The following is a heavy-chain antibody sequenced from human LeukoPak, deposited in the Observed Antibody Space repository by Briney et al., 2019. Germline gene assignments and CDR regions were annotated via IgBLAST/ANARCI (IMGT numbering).Heavy chain of an antibody. CDR1: GFTFSNYN. V-gene: IGHV3-21*01. Sequence: GGSLRLSCAASGFTFSNYNFYWVRQAPGKGLEWVSSISSTSSYIYYADSMKGRFTISRDNAKNSLYLQMNNLRAEDTAVYYCARALWSGPVYYGMDVWGQGTTVTVSS. J-gene: IGHJ6*02. D-gene: IGHD3-10*01. CDR2: ISSTSSYI. CDR3: ARALWSGPVYYGMDV.